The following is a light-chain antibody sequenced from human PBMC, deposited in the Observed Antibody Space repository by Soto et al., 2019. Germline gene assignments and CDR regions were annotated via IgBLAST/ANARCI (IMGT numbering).Light chain of an antibody. J-gene: IGKJ5*01. CDR2: DAS. CDR1: QDISNY. CDR3: QHYDNLQIT. Sequence: DIQRTQSPSSLSASVGDRVTITCQASQDISNYLNWYKQKPGKSPKLLIYDASNLETGVPSRFSGSGSGTEFTFSISRLQPEDIATYDCQHYDNLQITFGQGTRLEIK. V-gene: IGKV1-33*01.